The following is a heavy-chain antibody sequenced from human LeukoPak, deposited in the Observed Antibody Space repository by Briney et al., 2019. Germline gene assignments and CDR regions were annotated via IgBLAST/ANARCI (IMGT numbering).Heavy chain of an antibody. J-gene: IGHJ4*02. D-gene: IGHD7-27*01. CDR1: GFTFSSYS. CDR2: ISTSSNFI. V-gene: IGHV3-21*01. Sequence: KPGGSLRLSCAASGFTFSSYSMNWVRQAPGKGLEWVSFISTSSNFIYYTDSVKGRFTISRDDAKNSLYLQMHSLRAEDTAVYYCARDPWGRYYFDYWGQGTLVTVSS. CDR3: ARDPWGRYYFDY.